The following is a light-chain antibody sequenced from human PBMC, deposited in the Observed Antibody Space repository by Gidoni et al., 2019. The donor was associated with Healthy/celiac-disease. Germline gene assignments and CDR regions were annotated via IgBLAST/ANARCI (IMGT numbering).Light chain of an antibody. CDR1: QSVLYSSNNKNY. J-gene: IGKJ1*01. V-gene: IGKV4-1*01. Sequence: DIVMTQSPDSRAVSLGERATINCQSSQSVLYSSNNKNYLAWYQQKPGQPPKLLIYWASTRESGVPDRFSGSGSGTDFTLTISSLQAEDVAVYYCQQYYSTRTFGQGTKVEIK. CDR2: WAS. CDR3: QQYYSTRT.